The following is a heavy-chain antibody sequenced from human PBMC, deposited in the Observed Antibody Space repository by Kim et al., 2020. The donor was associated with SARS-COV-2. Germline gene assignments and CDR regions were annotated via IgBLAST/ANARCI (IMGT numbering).Heavy chain of an antibody. D-gene: IGHD5-18*01. J-gene: IGHJ4*02. V-gene: IGHV3-7*01. Sequence: GGSLRLSCEASGFTFSGYWMSWVRQAPGKGLEWVANINYDESEKYYVESVKGRFTISRDNAKNSLYLQMNSLRVEDTAIYYCLRGTYSAYWGQGTLVTVS. CDR2: INYDESEK. CDR1: GFTFSGYW. CDR3: LRGTYSAY.